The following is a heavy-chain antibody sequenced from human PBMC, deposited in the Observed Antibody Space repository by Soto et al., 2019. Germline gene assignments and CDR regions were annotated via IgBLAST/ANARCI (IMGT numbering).Heavy chain of an antibody. V-gene: IGHV1-46*01. CDR2: INPSGGST. J-gene: IGHJ6*02. D-gene: IGHD2-2*02. CDR3: ARVGYCSSTSCYTPYYYGMDV. Sequence: QVQLVQSGAEVKKPGASVKVSCKASGYTFTSYYMHWVRQAPGQGLEWMGIINPSGGSTSYAQKFQGRVTMTRDTSTSTVYMELSSLRSEDTAVDYCARVGYCSSTSCYTPYYYGMDVWGQGTTVTVSS. CDR1: GYTFTSYY.